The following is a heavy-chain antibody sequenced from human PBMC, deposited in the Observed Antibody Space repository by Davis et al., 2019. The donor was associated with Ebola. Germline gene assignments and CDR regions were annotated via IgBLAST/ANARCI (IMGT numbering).Heavy chain of an antibody. V-gene: IGHV3-30*03. CDR1: GITFSTYA. Sequence: PGGSLRLSCAASGITFSTYAMHWVRQAPGKGLEWVAAISYDGAYQYYVASVKDRFTIARDNSKNTLFLHMNSLRADDTAVYYCAAIVPWGPAPHYYYALDVWGQGTTVTVSS. D-gene: IGHD3-22*01. CDR2: ISYDGAYQ. CDR3: AAIVPWGPAPHYYYALDV. J-gene: IGHJ6*02.